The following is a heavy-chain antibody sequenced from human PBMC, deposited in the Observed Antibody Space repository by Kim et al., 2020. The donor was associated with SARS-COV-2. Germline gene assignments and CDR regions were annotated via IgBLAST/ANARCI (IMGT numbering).Heavy chain of an antibody. D-gene: IGHD3-22*01. CDR2: IYSGGNT. CDR3: ARDQYYYDSSGYLSLASDY. J-gene: IGHJ4*02. CDR1: GFTVSSNY. V-gene: IGHV3-66*02. Sequence: GGSLRLSCVASGFTVSSNYMSWVRQAPGKGLDWVSVIYSGGNTYYADSVKGRFTISRDNSKNTLFLQMNSLRAEDTAVYYCARDQYYYDSSGYLSLASDYWGQGTLVTVSS.